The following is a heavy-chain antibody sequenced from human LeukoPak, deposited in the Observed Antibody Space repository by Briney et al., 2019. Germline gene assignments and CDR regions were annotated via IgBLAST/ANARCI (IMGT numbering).Heavy chain of an antibody. J-gene: IGHJ4*02. CDR2: IGGDAVST. Sequence: GGSLRLSCAASGFTFSSYAMSWVRQAPGKGLEWVSAIGGDAVSTYYADSVKGRFSISRDNSKNTLYLQMDSLRADDTAVYYCAKDLWKADYWGQGTLVTVSS. D-gene: IGHD3-3*01. CDR3: AKDLWKADY. CDR1: GFTFSSYA. V-gene: IGHV3-23*01.